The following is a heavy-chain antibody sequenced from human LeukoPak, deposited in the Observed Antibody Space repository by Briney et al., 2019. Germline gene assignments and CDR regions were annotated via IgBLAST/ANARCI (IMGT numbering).Heavy chain of an antibody. CDR3: ARDSNYYDSSGYPGGY. Sequence: GASVKVSCKASGYTFTSYGISWVRQAPGQGLEWMGWISAYNGNTNYAQKLQGRVTTTTDTSTSTAYMELRNLRSDDTAVYYCARDSNYYDSSGYPGGYWGQGTLVTVSS. CDR2: ISAYNGNT. J-gene: IGHJ4*02. D-gene: IGHD3-22*01. V-gene: IGHV1-18*01. CDR1: GYTFTSYG.